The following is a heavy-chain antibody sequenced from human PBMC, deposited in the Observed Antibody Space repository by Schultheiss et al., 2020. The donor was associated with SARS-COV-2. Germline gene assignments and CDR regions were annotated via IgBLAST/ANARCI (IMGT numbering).Heavy chain of an antibody. CDR2: IKQDGSEK. Sequence: GESLKISCAASGFTFSSYWMSWVRQAPGKGLEWVANIKQDGSEKYYVDSVKGRFTISRDNAKNSLYLQMNSLRAEDTAVYYCARDPSGGTNWFDPWGQGTLVTVSS. V-gene: IGHV3-7*01. CDR3: ARDPSGGTNWFDP. J-gene: IGHJ5*02. CDR1: GFTFSSYW.